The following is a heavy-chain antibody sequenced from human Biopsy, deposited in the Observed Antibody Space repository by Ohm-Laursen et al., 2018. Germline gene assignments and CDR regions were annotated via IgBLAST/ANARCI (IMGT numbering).Heavy chain of an antibody. J-gene: IGHJ4*01. D-gene: IGHD3-22*01. CDR3: AKNSGYSHDY. CDR2: IYYTGKT. Sequence: PSETLSLTCTVSDGAISGYYWSWIPQAPGQGREWIGFIYYTGKTKSNPALKSRLTMSVDTSKNQYSLNLTTVTTADTAVYYCAKNSGYSHDYWGPGILVTVPS. V-gene: IGHV4-59*03. CDR1: DGAISGYY.